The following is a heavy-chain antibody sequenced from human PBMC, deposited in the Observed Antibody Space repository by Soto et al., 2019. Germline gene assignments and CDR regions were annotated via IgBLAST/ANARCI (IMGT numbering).Heavy chain of an antibody. D-gene: IGHD1-1*01. V-gene: IGHV4-4*02. Sequence: SETLSLTCAVSGGSISSSNWWSWVRQPPGKGLEWIGEIHHSGSTNYNPSLKSRVTISVDKSKNQFSLKLSSVTAADTAVYYCARDRGGTTLYYYYGMDVWGQGTTVTVSS. CDR1: GGSISSSNW. CDR2: IHHSGST. J-gene: IGHJ6*02. CDR3: ARDRGGTTLYYYYGMDV.